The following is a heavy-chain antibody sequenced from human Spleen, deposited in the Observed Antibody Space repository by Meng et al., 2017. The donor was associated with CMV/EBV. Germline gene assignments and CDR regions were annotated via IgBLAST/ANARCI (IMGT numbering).Heavy chain of an antibody. CDR3: ARELVVIGDAGPFDN. J-gene: IGHJ4*02. CDR1: GFTFSNAW. Sequence: GESLKISCAASGFTFSNAWMSWVRQAPGKGLEWVGRIKSKTDGGTTDYAAPVKGRFTISRDNSKNTLYLQMNSLRAEDTAVYFCARELVVIGDAGPFDNWGQGTLVTVSS. D-gene: IGHD2-21*01. CDR2: IKSKTDGGTT. V-gene: IGHV3-15*01.